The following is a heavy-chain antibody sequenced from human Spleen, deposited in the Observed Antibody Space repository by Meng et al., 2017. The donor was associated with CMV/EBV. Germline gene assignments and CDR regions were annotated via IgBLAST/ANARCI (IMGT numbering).Heavy chain of an antibody. D-gene: IGHD2-2*01. Sequence: GESLKISCAASAFNFSSCATSWVRQAPGKGLEWVSSISSSSSYIYYADSVKGRFTISRDNAKNSLYLQMNSLRAEDTAVYYCARGSTSCMDVWGQGTTVTVSS. CDR2: ISSSSSYI. CDR1: AFNFSSCA. J-gene: IGHJ6*02. V-gene: IGHV3-21*01. CDR3: ARGSTSCMDV.